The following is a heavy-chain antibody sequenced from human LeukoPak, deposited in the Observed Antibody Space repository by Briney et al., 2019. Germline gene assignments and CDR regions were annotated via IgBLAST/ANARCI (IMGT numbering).Heavy chain of an antibody. D-gene: IGHD2-2*01. Sequence: GASVKVSCKASGGTFSSYAISWVRQAPGQGLEWMGWMNPNSGNTGYAQKFQGRVTMTRNTSISTAYMELSSLRSEDTAVYYCARATSTPIDYWGQGTLVTVSS. CDR2: MNPNSGNT. V-gene: IGHV1-8*02. CDR1: GGTFSSYA. J-gene: IGHJ4*02. CDR3: ARATSTPIDY.